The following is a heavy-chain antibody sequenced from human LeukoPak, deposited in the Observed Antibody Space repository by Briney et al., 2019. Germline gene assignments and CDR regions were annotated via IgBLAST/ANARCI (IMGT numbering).Heavy chain of an antibody. CDR1: GDTFSTYD. J-gene: IGHJ5*02. Sequence: ASVTVSCKASGDTFSTYDVNWVRQATGQGLEWMGWVNPKSGHTAYAQKFQGRVTMTSDTSTAFLELSSLRFEDTAVYFCARGVVGGTTVGPWGQGTLATVSS. D-gene: IGHD1-7*01. CDR2: VNPKSGHT. V-gene: IGHV1-8*01. CDR3: ARGVVGGTTVGP.